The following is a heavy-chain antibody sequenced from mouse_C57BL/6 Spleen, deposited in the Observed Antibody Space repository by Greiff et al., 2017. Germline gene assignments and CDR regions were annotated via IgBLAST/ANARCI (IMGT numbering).Heavy chain of an antibody. CDR3: TRWRMDY. J-gene: IGHJ4*01. CDR2: IDPETGGT. V-gene: IGHV1-15*01. Sequence: VQGVESGAELVRPGASVTLSCKASGYTFTDYEMHWVKQTPVHGLEWIGAIDPETGGTAYNQKFKGKAILTADKSSSTAYMELRSLTSEDSAVYYCTRWRMDYWGQGTSVTVSS. CDR1: GYTFTDYE.